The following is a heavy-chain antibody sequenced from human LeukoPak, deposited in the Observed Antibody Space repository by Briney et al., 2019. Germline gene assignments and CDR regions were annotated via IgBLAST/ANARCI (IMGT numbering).Heavy chain of an antibody. CDR1: GFTFSSYE. J-gene: IGHJ4*02. CDR3: ASPRAADDY. V-gene: IGHV3-48*03. CDR2: ISSSGSTI. D-gene: IGHD3-10*01. Sequence: EGSLRLSCAASGFTFSSYEMNWVRQAPGKGLEWVSYISSSGSTIYYADSVKGRFTIFRDNAKNSLYLQMNSLRAEDTAVYYCASPRAADDYWGQGTLVTVSS.